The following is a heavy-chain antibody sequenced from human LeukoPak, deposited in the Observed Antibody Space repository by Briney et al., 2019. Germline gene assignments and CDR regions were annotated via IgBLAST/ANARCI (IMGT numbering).Heavy chain of an antibody. CDR1: GGSFSGYY. CDR2: INHSGST. CDR3: AGEGSSTAHFDY. Sequence: SETLSLTCAVYGGSFSGYYWTWIRQPPGKGLEWIGEINHSGSTKYNPSLKSRVTLSVDTSKNQFSLKVSSVTAADTAVYCCAGEGSSTAHFDYWGQGTLVTVSS. D-gene: IGHD4-11*01. V-gene: IGHV4-34*01. J-gene: IGHJ4*02.